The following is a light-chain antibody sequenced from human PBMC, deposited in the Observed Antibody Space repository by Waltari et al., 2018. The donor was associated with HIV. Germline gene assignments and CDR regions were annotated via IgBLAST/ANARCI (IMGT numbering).Light chain of an antibody. Sequence: EIVLTQSPRTLSLSPGERVTLSCRASQTVTSNYLAWYQVKPGQAPRLLIYGASIRATGVPDRFSGSGSGTDFTLTIGRLEPEDFAVYYCHQYGTSPQTFGQGSKVEIK. J-gene: IGKJ2*01. V-gene: IGKV3-20*01. CDR1: QTVTSNY. CDR3: HQYGTSPQT. CDR2: GAS.